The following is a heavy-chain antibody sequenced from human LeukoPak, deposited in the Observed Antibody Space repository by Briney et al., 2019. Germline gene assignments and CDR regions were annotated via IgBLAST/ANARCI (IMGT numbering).Heavy chain of an antibody. CDR1: GFSLSTIS. V-gene: IGHV3-48*04. D-gene: IGHD3-22*01. Sequence: GGSLRLSCAASGFSLSTISMNWVRQAPGKGLEWVSYISTTSGTIHYADSVKGRFTISRDNAKNSLYLQMNSLRAEDTAVYYCARDYDSSGQSNFDYWGQGTLVTVSS. CDR2: ISTTSGTI. CDR3: ARDYDSSGQSNFDY. J-gene: IGHJ4*02.